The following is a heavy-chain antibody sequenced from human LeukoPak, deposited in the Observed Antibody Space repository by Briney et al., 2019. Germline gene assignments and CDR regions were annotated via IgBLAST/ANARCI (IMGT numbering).Heavy chain of an antibody. Sequence: GGSLRLSCAASGFTFSSYGMHWVRQAPGKGLKWVAVISYDGSNKYYADSVKGRFTISRDNSKNTLYLQMNSLRAEDTAVYYCAKAFWGYYYGSGSYLSYWGQGTLVTVSS. CDR1: GFTFSSYG. CDR3: AKAFWGYYYGSGSYLSY. V-gene: IGHV3-30*18. D-gene: IGHD3-10*01. CDR2: ISYDGSNK. J-gene: IGHJ4*02.